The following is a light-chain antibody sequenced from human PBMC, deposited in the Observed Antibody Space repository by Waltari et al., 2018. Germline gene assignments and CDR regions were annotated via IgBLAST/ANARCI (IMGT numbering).Light chain of an antibody. CDR2: TAS. CDR3: QQSYSTPRT. J-gene: IGKJ1*01. V-gene: IGKV1-39*01. CDR1: QSISGY. Sequence: DIQMTQSPSSLSASVGDRVTITCRASQSISGYLNWYQQKPGKAPNLLIYTASTLQSGVSSRFSGSGSGTDFTLTISSLQPEDFATYYCQQSYSTPRTFGQGTKVEIK.